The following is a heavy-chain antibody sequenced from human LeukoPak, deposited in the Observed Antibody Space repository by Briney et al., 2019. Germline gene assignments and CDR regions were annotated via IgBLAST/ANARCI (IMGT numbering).Heavy chain of an antibody. D-gene: IGHD3-16*01. CDR2: ISHDGINT. J-gene: IGHJ6*03. CDR1: RFSFSNYA. V-gene: IGHV3-30*18. CDR3: AKDGGNWYDSEGNYLMRSYMDV. Sequence: GRSLRLSCAASRFSFSNYAMHWVRQDSGRGLEWLAVISHDGINTYYADSVKGRFTISRDNSRNTLYLQMNSLRVEDTAVYYCAKDGGNWYDSEGNYLMRSYMDVWGKGTTVTVSS.